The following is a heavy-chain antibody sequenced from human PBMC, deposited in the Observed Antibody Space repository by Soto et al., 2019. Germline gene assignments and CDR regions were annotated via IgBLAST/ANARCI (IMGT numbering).Heavy chain of an antibody. J-gene: IGHJ4*02. D-gene: IGHD6-19*01. Sequence: SGPTLVNPTQTLTLTCTFSGFSLTTSGVGVGWIRQPPGKALEWLALIYWNDEKRYSPSLKSRLTITKDTSRNRVVLTMTNMDPVDTATYYCAHRLRWLANFDYWGQGTLVTVS. CDR2: IYWNDEK. V-gene: IGHV2-5*01. CDR1: GFSLTTSGVG. CDR3: AHRLRWLANFDY.